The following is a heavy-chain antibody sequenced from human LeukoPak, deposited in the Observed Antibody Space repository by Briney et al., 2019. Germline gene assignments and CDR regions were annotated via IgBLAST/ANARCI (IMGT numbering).Heavy chain of an antibody. V-gene: IGHV3-30*18. Sequence: LPGGSLRLSCAASGFTFSSYGMHWVRQAPGKGLEWVAVISYDESEKYYGDSVKGRFTISRDNSKNTLYLQMNSLRAEDTAVYYCAKVTGDSSTNWFDPWGQGTQVTVSS. CDR2: ISYDESEK. CDR3: AKVTGDSSTNWFDP. D-gene: IGHD6-19*01. CDR1: GFTFSSYG. J-gene: IGHJ5*02.